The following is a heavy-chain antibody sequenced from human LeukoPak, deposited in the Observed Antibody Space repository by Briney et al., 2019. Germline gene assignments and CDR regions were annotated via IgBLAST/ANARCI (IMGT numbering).Heavy chain of an antibody. D-gene: IGHD3-10*01. Sequence: GGSLRLSCAASGFIFSSYAMSWVRQAPGKGLGWVSTMGGSDGATYYADSVKGRFTISRDNSKNTLYLQMNSLRADDTAIYSCAKEEFYYGLPSYYSDWGLGTLVTVSS. V-gene: IGHV3-23*01. J-gene: IGHJ4*02. CDR3: AKEEFYYGLPSYYSD. CDR1: GFIFSSYA. CDR2: MGGSDGAT.